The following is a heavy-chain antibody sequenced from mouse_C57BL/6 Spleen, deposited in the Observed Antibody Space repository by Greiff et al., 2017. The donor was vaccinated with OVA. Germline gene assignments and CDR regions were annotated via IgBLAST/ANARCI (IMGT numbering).Heavy chain of an antibody. CDR3: ARSGGNYGYFDV. V-gene: IGHV1-9*01. Sequence: VQLQQSGAELMKPGASVKLSCKATGYTFTGYWIAWVKQRPGHGLEWIGEILPGSGSINYNEKFKGKATFTADTSTNTAYMQLSSLTTEDSAIYYCARSGGNYGYFDVWGTGTTVTVSS. D-gene: IGHD2-1*01. J-gene: IGHJ1*03. CDR2: ILPGSGSI. CDR1: GYTFTGYW.